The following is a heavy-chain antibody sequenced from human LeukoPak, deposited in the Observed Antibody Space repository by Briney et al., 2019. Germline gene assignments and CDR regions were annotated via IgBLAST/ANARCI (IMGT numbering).Heavy chain of an antibody. V-gene: IGHV1-2*02. D-gene: IGHD2-2*01. J-gene: IGHJ5*02. CDR1: GYTFTGYY. Sequence: ASVKVSCKASGYTFTGYYMHWVRQAPGQGLEWMGWINPNSGGTNYAQKFQGRGTMTKDTSISTAYMELSRLRSDDTAVYYCARDDDCSSTSCSYWFDPWGQGTLVTVSS. CDR2: INPNSGGT. CDR3: ARDDDCSSTSCSYWFDP.